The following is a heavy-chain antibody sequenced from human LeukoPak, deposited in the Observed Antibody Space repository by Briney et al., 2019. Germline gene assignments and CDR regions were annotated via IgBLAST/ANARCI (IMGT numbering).Heavy chain of an antibody. CDR3: ARVRYSSSLSPWYFDL. D-gene: IGHD6-13*01. Sequence: SETLSLTCTVSGGSISSGGYYWSWIRQPPGKGLEWIGYIYHSGSTYYNPSLKSRVTITVDTSKNQFSLKLSSVTAADTAVYYCARVRYSSSLSPWYFDLWGRGTLVTVSS. CDR1: GGSISSGGYY. CDR2: IYHSGST. V-gene: IGHV4-30-2*01. J-gene: IGHJ2*01.